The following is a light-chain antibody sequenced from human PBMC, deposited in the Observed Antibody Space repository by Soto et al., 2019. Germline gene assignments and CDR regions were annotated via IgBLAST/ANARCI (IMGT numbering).Light chain of an antibody. CDR3: QHYGNSPYT. CDR1: QSVGSSF. J-gene: IGKJ2*01. Sequence: EIVLTQSPGTLSLSPGERATLSCRASQSVGSSFIAWYQQRPGQAPRLLMYGASFRATGIPDRFSGSGSGTDFTLTISRLEPEDFAVYYCQHYGNSPYTFGQGTKLEIK. CDR2: GAS. V-gene: IGKV3-20*01.